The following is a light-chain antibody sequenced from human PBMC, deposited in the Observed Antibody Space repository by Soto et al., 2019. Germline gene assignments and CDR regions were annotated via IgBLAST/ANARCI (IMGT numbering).Light chain of an antibody. CDR3: AAWDDSLSGRGV. J-gene: IGLJ3*02. CDR2: RNN. CDR1: SSNIGSNY. Sequence: QSVLTQPPSASGTPGQRVTISCSGSSSNIGSNYVYWYQQLPGTAPKLLIYRNNQRPSGVPDRFSGSKSGTSASLAISGLRSEDEADYYSAAWDDSLSGRGVFGGGTQLTVL. V-gene: IGLV1-47*01.